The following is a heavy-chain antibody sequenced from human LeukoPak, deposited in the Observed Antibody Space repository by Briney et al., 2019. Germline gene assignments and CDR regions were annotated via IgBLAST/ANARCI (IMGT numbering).Heavy chain of an antibody. Sequence: GGSLRLSCAASGFTFSSYSMNWVRQAPGKGLEWVANIKQDGSEKYYVDSMKGRFTISRDNAKNPLYLQMNSLRAEDTAVYYCARGKYYYDSTGYYPGGDYWGQGTLVTVSS. CDR2: IKQDGSEK. V-gene: IGHV3-7*01. D-gene: IGHD3-22*01. CDR3: ARGKYYYDSTGYYPGGDY. J-gene: IGHJ4*02. CDR1: GFTFSSYS.